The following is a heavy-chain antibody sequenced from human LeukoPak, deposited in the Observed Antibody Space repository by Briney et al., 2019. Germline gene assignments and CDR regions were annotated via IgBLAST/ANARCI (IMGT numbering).Heavy chain of an antibody. J-gene: IGHJ6*02. CDR3: ARQGWRMVRGVNYYSYGMDV. Sequence: GESLKISCKGSGYNFTNYWIGWVRQMPGKGLEWMGIIYPDDSDSRYSPSFQGQVTISADKSISTAYLQWSSLKASDTAMYYCARQGWRMVRGVNYYSYGMDVWGQGTTVTVSS. CDR1: GYNFTNYW. D-gene: IGHD3-10*01. CDR2: IYPDDSDS. V-gene: IGHV5-51*01.